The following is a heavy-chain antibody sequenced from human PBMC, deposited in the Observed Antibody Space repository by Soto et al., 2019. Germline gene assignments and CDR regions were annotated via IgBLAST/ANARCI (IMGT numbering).Heavy chain of an antibody. CDR3: ARAIKRWEVNYYFDF. CDR2: IVVDSNTA. Sequence: QVVLLQSGAEVKEPGSSVSVSCQVSGSTFYNFAFSWVRQAPGHGPEWMGGIVVDSNTAEYSQRFQDRVTITADTSTDTLYMELGSLTFEDTAVYYCARAIKRWEVNYYFDFWGQGTLVTVSS. V-gene: IGHV1-69*06. CDR1: GSTFYNFA. D-gene: IGHD1-26*01. J-gene: IGHJ4*02.